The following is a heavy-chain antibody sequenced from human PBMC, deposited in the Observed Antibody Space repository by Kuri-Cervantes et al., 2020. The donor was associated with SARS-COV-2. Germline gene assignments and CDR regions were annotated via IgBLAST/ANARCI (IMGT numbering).Heavy chain of an antibody. CDR1: GFTFSDYY. Sequence: LSLTCAASGFTFSDYYMSWIRQAPGKGLEWVSAISGSGGSTYYADSVKGRFTISRDNSKNTLYLQMNSLRAEDTAVYYCAKDGGKAAFDYWGQGTLVTGSS. CDR3: AKDGGKAAFDY. J-gene: IGHJ4*02. CDR2: ISGSGGST. D-gene: IGHD4-23*01. V-gene: IGHV3-23*01.